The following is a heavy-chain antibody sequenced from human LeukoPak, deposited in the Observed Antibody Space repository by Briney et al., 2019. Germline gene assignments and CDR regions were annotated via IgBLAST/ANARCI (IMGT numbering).Heavy chain of an antibody. D-gene: IGHD4-11*01. V-gene: IGHV5-51*01. CDR2: IYPGDSDA. CDR1: GYSFTSYW. J-gene: IGHJ4*02. Sequence: GESLQISCQGSGYSFTSYWIGWVRQMPGKGLEWMGIIYPGDSDARYSPSFQGQVTISVDKSISTAYPQWSSLKASDTAMYYCATSSVRVTTTLDYWGQGTLVTVSS. CDR3: ATSSVRVTTTLDY.